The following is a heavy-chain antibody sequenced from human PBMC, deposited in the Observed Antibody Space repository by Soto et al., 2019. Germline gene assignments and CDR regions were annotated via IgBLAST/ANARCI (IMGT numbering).Heavy chain of an antibody. CDR3: ARGHPPMIVVVTGPYYFDY. CDR1: GGSISSGGYY. V-gene: IGHV4-31*03. D-gene: IGHD3-22*01. Sequence: SETLSLTCTVSGGSISSGGYYWSWIRQHPGKGLEWIGYIYYSGSTYYNPSLKSRVTISVDTSKNQFSLKLSSVTAADTAVYYCARGHPPMIVVVTGPYYFDYWGQGTLVTVSS. CDR2: IYYSGST. J-gene: IGHJ4*02.